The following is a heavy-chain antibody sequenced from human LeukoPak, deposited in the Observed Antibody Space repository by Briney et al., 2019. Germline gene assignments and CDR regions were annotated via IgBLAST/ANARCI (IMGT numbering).Heavy chain of an antibody. CDR2: INGDGRST. D-gene: IGHD3-22*01. J-gene: IGHJ4*02. CDR3: ARDTLNYYDSSGYGFDY. V-gene: IGHV3-74*01. CDR1: GFTFSNYW. Sequence: GGSLRLSCAASGFTFSNYWMHWVRQAPGKGLVWVSRINGDGRSTTYADSVKGRFTISRDNAENTLYLQMNSLRAEDTAVYYCARDTLNYYDSSGYGFDYWGQGTLVTVSS.